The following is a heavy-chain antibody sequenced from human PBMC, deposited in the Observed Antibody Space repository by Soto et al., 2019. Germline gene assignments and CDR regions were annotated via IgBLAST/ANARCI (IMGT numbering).Heavy chain of an antibody. D-gene: IGHD3-3*01. CDR2: IYDTGST. J-gene: IGHJ5*02. V-gene: IGHV4-59*01. CDR1: GSDITTYY. CDR3: ATRITVFGLLIPPFDP. Sequence: SETLSLTCTVSGSDITTYYWSWLRQSPGKGLEWIGHIYDTGSTTYNPSLKSRVTISVDTSNKQFSLRLTSVTAADTAIYYCATRITVFGLLIPPFDPWGQGTQVTVSS.